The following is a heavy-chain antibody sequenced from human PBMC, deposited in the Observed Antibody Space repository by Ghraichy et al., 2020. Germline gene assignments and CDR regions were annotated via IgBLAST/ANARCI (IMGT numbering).Heavy chain of an antibody. CDR3: ARHSYMLRGLIRKIGWFDP. CDR1: SGSISSSNYY. J-gene: IGHJ5*02. V-gene: IGHV4-39*01. CDR2: IYYSGST. D-gene: IGHD3-10*01. Sequence: SETLSLTCTVSSGSISSSNYYWGWIRQPPGKGLEWIGSIYYSGSTYYNPSLKSRVTISVDTSKNHFSLKLSSVTAADTAIYYCARHSYMLRGLIRKIGWFDPWGQGTLVTVSS.